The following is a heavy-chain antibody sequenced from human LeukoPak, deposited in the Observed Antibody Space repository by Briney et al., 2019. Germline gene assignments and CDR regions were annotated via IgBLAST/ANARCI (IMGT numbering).Heavy chain of an antibody. V-gene: IGHV1-69*13. J-gene: IGHJ3*02. CDR1: GGTFSSYA. CDR2: IIPIFGTA. D-gene: IGHD6-6*01. CDR3: ARAGGQQLVRRYDAFDI. Sequence: SVKVSCKASGGTFSSYAISWVRQAPGQGLEWMGGIIPIFGTANYAQKFQGRVTITADESTSTAYMELSSLRSEDTAVYYCARAGGQQLVRRYDAFDIWGQGTMVTVSS.